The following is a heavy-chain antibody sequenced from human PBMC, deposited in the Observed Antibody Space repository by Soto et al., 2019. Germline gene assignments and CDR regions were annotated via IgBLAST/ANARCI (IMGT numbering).Heavy chain of an antibody. Sequence: QVQLQESGPGLVKPSQTLSLTCTVSGGLIISGDYYWSWIRQSPGKGLEWIGYMYSSGTTYYNPSLKSRVTISIDASKNQFYLRLSSVTAADTAVYYCARGSGITGTTKDWFDPWGQGTLVTVSS. D-gene: IGHD1-7*01. CDR1: GGLIISGDYY. CDR3: ARGSGITGTTKDWFDP. CDR2: MYSSGTT. V-gene: IGHV4-30-4*01. J-gene: IGHJ5*02.